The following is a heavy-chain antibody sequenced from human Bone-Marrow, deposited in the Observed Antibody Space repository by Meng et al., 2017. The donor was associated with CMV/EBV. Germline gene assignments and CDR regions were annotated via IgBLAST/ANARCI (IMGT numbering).Heavy chain of an antibody. J-gene: IGHJ4*02. CDR3: ARVVGYDFWSGHDY. V-gene: IGHV3-30*04. CDR1: GFSFSSYA. D-gene: IGHD3-3*01. Sequence: GGSLRLSCAASGFSFSSYAMHWVRQAPGKGLEWVAVISYDGSNKYYADSVKGRFTISRDNSRNTLYLKMNSLRVEDTAVYYCARVVGYDFWSGHDYWGQGSQVTVSS. CDR2: ISYDGSNK.